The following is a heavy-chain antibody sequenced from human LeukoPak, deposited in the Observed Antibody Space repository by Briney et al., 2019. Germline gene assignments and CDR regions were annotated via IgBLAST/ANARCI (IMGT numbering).Heavy chain of an antibody. V-gene: IGHV3-30*02. CDR3: AKTGPVYDFWSGYRLDY. Sequence: PGGSLRLSCAASGFTFSSYGMHWVRQAPGKGLEWVAFIRYDGSNKYYADSVKGRFTISRNNSKNTLYLQMNSLRAEDTAVYYCAKTGPVYDFWSGYRLDYWGQGTLVTVSS. CDR1: GFTFSSYG. J-gene: IGHJ4*02. CDR2: IRYDGSNK. D-gene: IGHD3-3*01.